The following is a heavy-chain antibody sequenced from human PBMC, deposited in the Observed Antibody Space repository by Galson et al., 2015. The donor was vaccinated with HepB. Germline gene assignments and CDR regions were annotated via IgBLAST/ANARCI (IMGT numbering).Heavy chain of an antibody. J-gene: IGHJ4*02. CDR2: MSSDGSRI. CDR3: ARDSDTSGYFSHFDY. V-gene: IGHV3-30*03. CDR1: GFRFTYYG. D-gene: IGHD3-22*01. Sequence: SLRLSCAASGFRFTYYGMHWVRQAPGKGLEWVAGMSSDGSRIYYGDSVKGRFTISRDNSRNTLYLQVNSLRAEDTAVYYCARDSDTSGYFSHFDYWGQGTLVTVSS.